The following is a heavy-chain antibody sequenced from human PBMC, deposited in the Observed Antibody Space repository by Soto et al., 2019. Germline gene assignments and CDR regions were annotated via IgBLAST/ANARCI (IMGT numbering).Heavy chain of an antibody. CDR2: IISNDDK. D-gene: IGHD3-22*01. V-gene: IGHV2-26*01. CDR1: GFSLTDTRMG. Sequence: SGPTLVNPTETLTLTCSVSGFSLTDTRMGVSWIRQAPGRALEWLAHIISNDDKSYSTSLKSRLTISKDTSKSQVVLRMTNMDPVDTGRYYCARALFYSDSDGYYFEFDYWGPGTLVTVSS. CDR3: ARALFYSDSDGYYFEFDY. J-gene: IGHJ4*02.